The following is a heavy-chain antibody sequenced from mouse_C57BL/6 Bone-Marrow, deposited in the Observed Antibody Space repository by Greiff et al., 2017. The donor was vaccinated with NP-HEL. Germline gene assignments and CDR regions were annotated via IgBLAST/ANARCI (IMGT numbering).Heavy chain of an antibody. CDR3: TTPGLRPDGSSYPAWFAY. CDR1: GFNIKDDY. V-gene: IGHV14-4*01. Sequence: EVKLQQSGAELVRPGASVKLSCTASGFNIKDDYMHWVKQRPEQGLEWIGWIDPENGDTEYASKFQGKATITADTSSNTAYLQLSSLTSEDTAVYYCTTPGLRPDGSSYPAWFAYWGQGTLVTVSA. CDR2: IDPENGDT. D-gene: IGHD1-1*01. J-gene: IGHJ3*01.